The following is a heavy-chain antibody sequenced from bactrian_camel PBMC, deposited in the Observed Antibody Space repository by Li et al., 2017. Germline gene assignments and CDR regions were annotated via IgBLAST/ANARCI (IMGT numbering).Heavy chain of an antibody. CDR2: IDSEGRT. D-gene: IGHD1*01. V-gene: IGHV3S55*01. J-gene: IGHJ4*01. Sequence: HAQLVESGGGSVQAGNSLRLSCSASAHTYNGYALGWFRQAPGREREGVAAIDSEGRTIYADSVKGRFTVSKDNANNTLYLQMNSLKPEDTAVYYCAAATSRLVGNIGSLAPWLRPSEYYYWGQETQVTVS. CDR3: AAATSRLVGNIGSLAPWLRPSEYYY. CDR1: AHTYNGYA.